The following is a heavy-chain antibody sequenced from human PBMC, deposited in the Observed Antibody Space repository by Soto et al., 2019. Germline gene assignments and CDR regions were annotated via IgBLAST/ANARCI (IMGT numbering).Heavy chain of an antibody. CDR2: IKSKTDGGTV. CDR1: GFTFTSAW. Sequence: EVQLVESGGGLVRPGESLRLSCAASGFTFTSAWINWVRQAPGKGLEWAGRIKSKTDGGTVDYGAPVKGRFTISRDDSKNTAYLQMNSLRYEDTAVYYCTTAERGGSYYSDYWGQGTLVTVSS. CDR3: TTAERGGSYYSDY. J-gene: IGHJ4*02. D-gene: IGHD1-26*01. V-gene: IGHV3-15*07.